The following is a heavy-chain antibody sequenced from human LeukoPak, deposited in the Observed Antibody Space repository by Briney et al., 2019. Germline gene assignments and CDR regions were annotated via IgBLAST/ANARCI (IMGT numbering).Heavy chain of an antibody. V-gene: IGHV1-2*02. CDR3: ARDQVDGSGSYYYYYYYMDV. CDR1: GYTFTGYY. Sequence: ASVKVSCKASGYTFTGYYMHWVRQAPGQGLEWMGWINPNSGGTNYAQKFQGRVTMTRDTSISTAYMELSRLRSDDTAVYYCARDQVDGSGSYYYYYYYMDVWGKGTTVTVSS. J-gene: IGHJ6*03. CDR2: INPNSGGT. D-gene: IGHD3-10*01.